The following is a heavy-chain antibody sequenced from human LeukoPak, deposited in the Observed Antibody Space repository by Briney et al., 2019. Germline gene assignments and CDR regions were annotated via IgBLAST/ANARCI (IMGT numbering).Heavy chain of an antibody. CDR1: GYTFTSHH. Sequence: ASVKVSCKASGYTFTSHHIHWVRQAPGQGLEWMGIIYPSGGSTSYAQKFQGRVSMTRDMSTSTVYMELSSLRSEDTAVYYCAREAPGYCSGDNCYSQSFFDYWGQGTLVTVS. V-gene: IGHV1-46*01. D-gene: IGHD2-15*01. J-gene: IGHJ4*02. CDR2: IYPSGGST. CDR3: AREAPGYCSGDNCYSQSFFDY.